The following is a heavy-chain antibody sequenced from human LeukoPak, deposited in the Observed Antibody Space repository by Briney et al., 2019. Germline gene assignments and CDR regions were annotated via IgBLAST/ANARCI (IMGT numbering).Heavy chain of an antibody. CDR2: IRSKVSSYAT. J-gene: IGHJ4*02. V-gene: IGHV3-73*01. Sequence: GGSLRLSCAASGFTFSGSAMHWVRQASGKGLEWVGRIRSKVSSYATAYAASVEGRFIISRDDSKNTVYLQMNSLKTDDTAVYYCANRGDQHYWGQGTLVTVSS. D-gene: IGHD3-10*01. CDR1: GFTFSGSA. CDR3: ANRGDQHY.